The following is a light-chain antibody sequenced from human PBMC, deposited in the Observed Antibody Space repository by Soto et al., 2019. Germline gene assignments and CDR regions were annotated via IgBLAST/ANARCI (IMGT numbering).Light chain of an antibody. CDR1: SSDVGGYNY. CDR2: DVS. J-gene: IGLJ2*01. CDR3: SAYAGSMKVVV. V-gene: IGLV2-8*01. Sequence: QSALTQPPSASGSPGQSVTISCTGTSSDVGGYNYVSWYQQHPGKAPKLMIYDVSKRPSGVPDRFSGSKSGNTASLTISGLQAEYEAEYYCSAYAGSMKVVVFGGGTKLTVL.